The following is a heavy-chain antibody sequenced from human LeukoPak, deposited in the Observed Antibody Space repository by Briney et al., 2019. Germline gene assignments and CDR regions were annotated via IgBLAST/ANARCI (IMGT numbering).Heavy chain of an antibody. D-gene: IGHD4-11*01. J-gene: IGHJ6*02. CDR3: AKDTGYSNYYYGMDV. V-gene: IGHV3-9*01. CDR2: ISWNSGSI. Sequence: GGSLRLSCAASGFTFDDYAMHWVRQAPGKGLEWVSGISWNSGSIGYADSVKGRFTISRDNAKNSLYLQMNSLRAEDTALYYCAKDTGYSNYYYGMDVWGQGTTVTVSS. CDR1: GFTFDDYA.